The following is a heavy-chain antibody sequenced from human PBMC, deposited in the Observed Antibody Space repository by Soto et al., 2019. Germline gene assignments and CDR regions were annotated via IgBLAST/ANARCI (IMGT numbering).Heavy chain of an antibody. CDR1: GGTFSTYA. Sequence: GASVKVSCKAPGGTFSTYAISWVRQAPGQGLEWMGGIIPMFGTANYAQRIKDRVTITADESTNTVNMELSSLRSEDTAVYFCASGIQLWLRRINNGYSGWGQGTLVTVSS. V-gene: IGHV1-69*13. J-gene: IGHJ4*02. CDR3: ASGIQLWLRRINNGYSG. D-gene: IGHD5-18*01. CDR2: IIPMFGTA.